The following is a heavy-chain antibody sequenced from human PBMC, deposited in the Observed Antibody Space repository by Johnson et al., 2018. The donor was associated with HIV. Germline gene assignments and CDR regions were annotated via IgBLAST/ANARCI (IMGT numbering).Heavy chain of an antibody. CDR3: ARVSGLGGYSLAFVI. V-gene: IGHV3-7*01. J-gene: IGHJ3*02. D-gene: IGHD3-22*01. CDR2: IKQDGSEK. CDR1: GFTFRSYG. Sequence: MQLVESGGGVVQPGGSLRLSCAASGFTFRSYGTHWVRQAPGKGLEWVANIKQDGSEKYYVYSVKGRFTISRDNAKNSLYLQMNSLRAEDTAGYYCARVSGLGGYSLAFVIWGQGTMVTVSS.